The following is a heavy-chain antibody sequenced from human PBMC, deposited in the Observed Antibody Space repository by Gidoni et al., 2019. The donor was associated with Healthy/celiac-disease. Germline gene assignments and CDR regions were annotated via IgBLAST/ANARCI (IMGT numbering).Heavy chain of an antibody. CDR3: ARDEVTTVNLGAFDI. CDR1: VFAFSSYS. V-gene: IGHV3-21*01. J-gene: IGHJ3*02. Sequence: EVQLVDSVRGLVKPWVSLRFSCAASVFAFSSYSMNWVRQAPGKGLEWVSSISSSSSYIYYADSVKGRFTISRDNAKNSLYLQMNSLRAEDTAVYYCARDEVTTVNLGAFDIWGQGTMVTVSS. CDR2: ISSSSSYI. D-gene: IGHD4-17*01.